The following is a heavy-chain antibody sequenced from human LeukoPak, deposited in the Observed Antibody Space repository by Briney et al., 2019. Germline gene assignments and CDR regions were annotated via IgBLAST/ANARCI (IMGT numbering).Heavy chain of an antibody. D-gene: IGHD1-26*01. CDR1: GFTFSSYG. CDR2: IWDDGSNK. V-gene: IGHV3-33*06. J-gene: IGHJ3*02. Sequence: PGGSLRLSCAASGFTFSSYGMHWVRQAPGKGLERVAVIWDDGSNKYYADSVKGRFTISRDNSKNTLYLQMNSLRAEDTAVYYCAKGELGSYPDAFDIWGQGTMVTVSS. CDR3: AKGELGSYPDAFDI.